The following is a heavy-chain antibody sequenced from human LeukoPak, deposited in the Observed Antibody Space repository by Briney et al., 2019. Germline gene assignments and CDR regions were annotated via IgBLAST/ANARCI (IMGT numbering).Heavy chain of an antibody. CDR2: IWYDGSNK. CDR3: VRDPGYSYGYYYYGMDV. V-gene: IGHV3-33*01. D-gene: IGHD5-18*01. J-gene: IGHJ6*02. CDR1: GFTFSSYG. Sequence: GGSLRLSCAASGFTFSSYGMHWVRQAPGKGLEWVAVIWYDGSNKYYADSVKGRFTISRDNSKNTLYLQMNSLRAEDTAVYYCVRDPGYSYGYYYYGMDVWGQGTTVTVSS.